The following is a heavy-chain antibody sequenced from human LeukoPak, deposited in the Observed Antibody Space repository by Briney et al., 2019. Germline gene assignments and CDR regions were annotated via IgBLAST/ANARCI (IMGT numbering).Heavy chain of an antibody. J-gene: IGHJ4*02. CDR2: INPNSGGT. CDR1: GYTFTGYY. D-gene: IGHD3-10*01. CDR3: AREYYGSGSYYKYFDY. Sequence: ASVKVSCKASGYTFTGYYMHWVRQAPGQGLEWMGRINPNSGGTNYAQKFQGRVTMTRDTSISTAYMELSRLRSDDAAVYYCAREYYGSGSYYKYFDYWGQGTLVTVSS. V-gene: IGHV1-2*06.